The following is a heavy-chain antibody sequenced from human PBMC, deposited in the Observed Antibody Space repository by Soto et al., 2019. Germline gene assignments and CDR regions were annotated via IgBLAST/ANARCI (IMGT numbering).Heavy chain of an antibody. V-gene: IGHV3-9*01. J-gene: IGHJ5*02. CDR2: VDWNRGNA. CDR1: GFTLDDFA. Sequence: EVQLVESGGGLVQPGRSLRLSCAASGFTLDDFALHWVRRAPGKGLEWVSGVDWNRGNAAYANSVKGRFTVSRDSAKNTLYLDLSSVRQDDTALYYCAKAPRLVNHWFDPWGQGTLVTVSS. CDR3: AKAPRLVNHWFDP. D-gene: IGHD3-9*01.